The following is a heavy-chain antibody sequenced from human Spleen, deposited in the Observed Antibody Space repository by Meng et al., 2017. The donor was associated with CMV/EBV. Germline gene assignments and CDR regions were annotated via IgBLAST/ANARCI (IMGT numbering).Heavy chain of an antibody. Sequence: GGSLRLSCTASGFTFSDYWMHWVRQTPGKGLLWVSRIKGDGSHTIYGDSVKGRFTISRDNSKNTLYLQMNSLRAEDTAVYYCARAACTTSSCYRYPFDIWGPGTMVTVSS. CDR2: IKGDGSHT. CDR3: ARAACTTSSCYRYPFDI. CDR1: GFTFSDYW. V-gene: IGHV3-74*01. J-gene: IGHJ3*02. D-gene: IGHD2-2*02.